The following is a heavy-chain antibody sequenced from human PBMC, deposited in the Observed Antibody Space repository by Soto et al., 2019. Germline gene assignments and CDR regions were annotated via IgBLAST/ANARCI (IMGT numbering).Heavy chain of an antibody. CDR1: GFSFSSYT. CDR3: AKDGDYEYFDY. Sequence: TGGSLRLSCAVSGFSFSSYTMNWVRQAPGKGLEWVSSINNNSGRKYYADSVKGRFTISRDNSKNTLFLQMNSLKAEDTAVYFCAKDGDYEYFDYWGQGTQVTVSS. CDR2: INNNSGRK. J-gene: IGHJ4*02. V-gene: IGHV3-23*01. D-gene: IGHD3-22*01.